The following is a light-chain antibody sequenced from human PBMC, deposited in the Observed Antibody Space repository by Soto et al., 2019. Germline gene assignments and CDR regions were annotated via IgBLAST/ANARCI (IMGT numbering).Light chain of an antibody. V-gene: IGKV3-15*01. CDR1: QSVSVN. CDR2: GAS. J-gene: IGKJ2*01. Sequence: VVMTKSPATLSVSPGERATLSCRASQSVSVNLAWYRQKPGQAPSLLLYGASTRAPGVPARFSGTGSGTEFTLTISSLQSEVSAVYFCQEDVDWYIFAQGTKLEIK. CDR3: QEDVDWYI.